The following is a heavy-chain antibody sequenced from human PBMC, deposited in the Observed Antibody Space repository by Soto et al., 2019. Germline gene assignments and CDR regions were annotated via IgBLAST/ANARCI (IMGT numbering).Heavy chain of an antibody. Sequence: EVHLVESGGGLVQPGGSLRLSCAASGFTFSDHYMDGVRQAPWMGLALVGRTRNTANSYTTEYAASVKGRFTISRDDSKNSLYMQMNSLKTKATAVYYCARGDSSGYYYYCMYVWGQVNTVTVAS. D-gene: IGHD3-22*01. V-gene: IGHV3-72*01. J-gene: IGHJ6*02. CDR2: TRNTANSYTT. CDR1: GFTFSDHY. CDR3: ARGDSSGYYYYCMYV.